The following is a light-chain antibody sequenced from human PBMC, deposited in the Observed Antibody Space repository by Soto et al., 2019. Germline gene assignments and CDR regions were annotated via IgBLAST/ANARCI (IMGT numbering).Light chain of an antibody. J-gene: IGKJ2*02. CDR2: GAS. CDR1: QTVRSNY. V-gene: IGKV3-20*01. Sequence: EIVLTQSPGTLSWSPGERATLSCRASQTVRSNYVAWYQQKPGQAPRLLIYGASSRATGIPDRFSGSGSGTDFTLTIRRLEPEDFAVYYCQQYGNSPRCTFGQGTKLEI. CDR3: QQYGNSPRCT.